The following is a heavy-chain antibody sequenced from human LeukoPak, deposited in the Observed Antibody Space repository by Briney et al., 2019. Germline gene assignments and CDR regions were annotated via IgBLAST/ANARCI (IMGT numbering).Heavy chain of an antibody. CDR3: ARWVSTPRGYFDY. CDR1: GGSISSYY. D-gene: IGHD5/OR15-5a*01. CDR2: IYYSGST. J-gene: IGHJ4*02. V-gene: IGHV4-59*08. Sequence: SETLSLTCTVSGGSISSYYWSWIRQPPGKGLEWIGYIYYSGSTNYNPSLKSRVTISVDTSKNQFSLRLSSVTAADTAVYYCARWVSTPRGYFDYWGQGTLVTVSP.